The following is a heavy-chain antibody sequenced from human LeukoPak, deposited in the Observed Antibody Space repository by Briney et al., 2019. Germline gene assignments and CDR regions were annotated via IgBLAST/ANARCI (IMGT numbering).Heavy chain of an antibody. Sequence: PGGSLRLSCAASGFTFSSYSMNWVRQAPGKGLEWVSYISSSSSTIYYADSVKGRFTISRDNAKNSLYLQMNSLRAEDTAVYYCARGPSLRYYDILTGYPYRPFLFDYWGQGNLVTVSS. D-gene: IGHD3-9*01. CDR2: ISSSSSTI. CDR1: GFTFSSYS. CDR3: ARGPSLRYYDILTGYPYRPFLFDY. J-gene: IGHJ4*02. V-gene: IGHV3-48*04.